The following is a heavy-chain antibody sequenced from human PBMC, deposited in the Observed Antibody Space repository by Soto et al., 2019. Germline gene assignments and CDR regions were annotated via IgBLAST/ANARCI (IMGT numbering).Heavy chain of an antibody. CDR1: GGSISSGDYY. CDR3: ARAYYDVLTGYYVRYFDY. Sequence: SETLSLTCSVSGGSISSGDYYWSWIRQPPGKGLEWIGYIFHSGTTYYNPSLKSRVAISIDTSKKQFSLKLRSVTAADTAVYYCARAYYDVLTGYYVRYFDYWGQGNPVTVSS. J-gene: IGHJ4*02. CDR2: IFHSGTT. V-gene: IGHV4-30-4*01. D-gene: IGHD3-9*01.